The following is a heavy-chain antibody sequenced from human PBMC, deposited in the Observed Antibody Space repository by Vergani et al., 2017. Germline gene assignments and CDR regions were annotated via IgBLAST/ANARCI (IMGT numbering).Heavy chain of an antibody. J-gene: IGHJ4*02. D-gene: IGHD3-3*01. CDR1: GYTFTGYY. Sequence: QVQLVQSGAEVQKPGASVKVSCKASGYTFTGYYMHWVRQAPGQGLEWMGWINPNSGGTNYAQKFQGRVTRTRDTSISTAYMELSRLRSDDTAVYYCARGYRFWSGYHCPFGYWGQGTLVTVSS. CDR3: ARGYRFWSGYHCPFGY. V-gene: IGHV1-2*02. CDR2: INPNSGGT.